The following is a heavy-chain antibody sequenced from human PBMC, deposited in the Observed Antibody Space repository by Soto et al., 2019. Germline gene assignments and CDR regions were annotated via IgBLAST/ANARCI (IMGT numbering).Heavy chain of an antibody. CDR1: GFTFSSYW. CDR2: SNQDESEI. V-gene: IGHV3-7*03. Sequence: GGSLRLSCAASGFTFSSYWMSWVRQAPGKGLEWVANSNQDESEIFYVDSVKGRFTISRDNSKNSLYLQMNSLRVEDTAVYYCAKDSGFGWLNFDCWGQGTLVTVSS. D-gene: IGHD6-19*01. CDR3: AKDSGFGWLNFDC. J-gene: IGHJ4*02.